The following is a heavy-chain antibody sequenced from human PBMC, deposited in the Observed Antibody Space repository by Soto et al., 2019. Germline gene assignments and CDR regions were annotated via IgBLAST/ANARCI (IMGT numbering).Heavy chain of an antibody. V-gene: IGHV3-30*03. Sequence: QVQLVESGGGVVQPGRSLRLSCAASGFTFSTYAMHWVRQAPGKGLEWVAVLSYDGSNKYYADSVKGRFTISRDNSKNTLYLQMNSLRAEDTAVYDCARVVPAAMYYYYGMDVWGQGTTVIVSS. CDR2: LSYDGSNK. J-gene: IGHJ6*02. CDR1: GFTFSTYA. CDR3: ARVVPAAMYYYYGMDV. D-gene: IGHD2-2*01.